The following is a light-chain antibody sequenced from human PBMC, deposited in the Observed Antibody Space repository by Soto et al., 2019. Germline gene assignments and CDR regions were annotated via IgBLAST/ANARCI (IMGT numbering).Light chain of an antibody. CDR3: HHFGRSSIFT. CDR2: GAS. Sequence: EIVLTQSPGTLSLSPGERATLSCRASQTVNSDYLAWYQQRPGQAPRLLIYGASIRAAGISDRFSGSGSGTEFTLSISRLEPDDFAVYHCHHFGRSSIFTFGPGTTVDIK. J-gene: IGKJ3*01. CDR1: QTVNSDY. V-gene: IGKV3-20*01.